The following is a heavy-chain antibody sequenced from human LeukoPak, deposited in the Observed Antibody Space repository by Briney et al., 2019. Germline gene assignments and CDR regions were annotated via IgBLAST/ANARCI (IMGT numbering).Heavy chain of an antibody. J-gene: IGHJ4*02. CDR1: GGSFSGYY. V-gene: IGHV4-34*01. CDR3: ARRGDY. Sequence: SETLSLTCAVYGGSFSGYYWSWIRQPPGKGLEWIGEINHSGSTNYNPSLKSRVAISVDTSKNQFSLKLSSVTAADTAVYYCARRGDYWGQGTLVTVSS. CDR2: INHSGST.